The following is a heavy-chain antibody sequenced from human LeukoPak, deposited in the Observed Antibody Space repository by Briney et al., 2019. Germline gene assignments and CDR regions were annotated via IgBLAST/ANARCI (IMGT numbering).Heavy chain of an antibody. CDR2: INPNSGGT. CDR3: ARGVFY. V-gene: IGHV1-2*02. J-gene: IGHJ4*02. Sequence: ASVKVSCKASGYTFTDYFLHWVRQAPGQGLEWMGWINPNSGGTNYAQKFQGRVTMTRDTSISTAYMDLSRLRSDDTAVYFCARGVFYWGQGTLVTVSS. CDR1: GYTFTDYF.